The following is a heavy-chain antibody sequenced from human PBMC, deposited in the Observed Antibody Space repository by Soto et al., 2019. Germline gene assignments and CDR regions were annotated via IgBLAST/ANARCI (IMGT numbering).Heavy chain of an antibody. CDR3: ARAASFSDILTGYTAESCFDP. CDR2: IYYSGST. V-gene: IGHV4-31*03. D-gene: IGHD3-9*01. J-gene: IGHJ5*02. CDR1: GGSISSGGYY. Sequence: SETLSLTCTVSGGSISSGGYYWSWIRQQTGKGLGWIGYIYYSGSTYYNPSLKSRVTISVDTSKNQFSLKLSSVTAADTAVYYCARAASFSDILTGYTAESCFDPWGQGTLVTVSS.